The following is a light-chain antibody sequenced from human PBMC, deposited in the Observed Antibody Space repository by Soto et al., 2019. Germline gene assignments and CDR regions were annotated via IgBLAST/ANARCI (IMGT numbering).Light chain of an antibody. CDR2: DAS. CDR3: QEYNYWHPIS. V-gene: IGKV3D-15*01. CDR1: QSVKTF. Sequence: PPTLSLYKGVRAILSCRASQSVKTFVVWYQQRPGQAPRLLIYDASHRAAGIPARFSGSGSGTEFTLTITSLQSEDAAVYYCQEYNYWHPISLGGRTVVDI. J-gene: IGKJ4*01.